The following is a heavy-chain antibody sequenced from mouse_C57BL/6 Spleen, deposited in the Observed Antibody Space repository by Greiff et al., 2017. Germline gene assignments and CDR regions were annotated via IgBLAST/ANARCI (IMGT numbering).Heavy chain of an antibody. CDR3: ARKGNYGSSSYFDY. V-gene: IGHV2-2*01. CDR1: GFSLTSYG. CDR2: IWSGGST. Sequence: QVQLKESGPGLVQPSQSLSITCTVSGFSLTSYGVHWVRQSPGKGLEWLGVIWSGGSTDYNAAFISRLSISKDNTKSQVFFKMNSLQADDTDIYYCARKGNYGSSSYFDYWGQGTTLTVSS. J-gene: IGHJ2*01. D-gene: IGHD1-1*01.